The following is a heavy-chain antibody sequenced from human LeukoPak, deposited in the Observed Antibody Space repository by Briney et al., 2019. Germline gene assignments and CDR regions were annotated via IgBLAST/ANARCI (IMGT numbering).Heavy chain of an antibody. CDR1: GFTFSSYW. V-gene: IGHV3-74*01. CDR3: ARDRGYTQDY. CDR2: IKSDGSST. J-gene: IGHJ4*02. Sequence: GGSLRLSCAASGFTFSSYWMHWVRQAPGKGLVWVSYIKSDGSSTNYADSVKGRFTISRDNAKNTLYLQMNSLRAEDTAVYYCARDRGYTQDYWGQGTLVTVS. D-gene: IGHD5-12*01.